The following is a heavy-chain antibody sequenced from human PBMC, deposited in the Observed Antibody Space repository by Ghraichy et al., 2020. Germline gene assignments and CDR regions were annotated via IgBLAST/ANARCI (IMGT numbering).Heavy chain of an antibody. J-gene: IGHJ5*02. D-gene: IGHD6-13*01. CDR2: IYYSGST. V-gene: IGHV4-39*01. Sequence: GSLRLSCTVSGGSISSSSYYWGWIRQPPGKGLEWIGSIYYSGSTYYNPSLKSRVTISVDTSKNQFSLKLSSVTAADTAVYYCARHGGSSSWYEDNWFDPWGQGTLVTVSS. CDR1: GGSISSSSYY. CDR3: ARHGGSSSWYEDNWFDP.